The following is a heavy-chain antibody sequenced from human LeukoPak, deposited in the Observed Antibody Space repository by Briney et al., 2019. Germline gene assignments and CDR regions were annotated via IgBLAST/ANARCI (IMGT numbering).Heavy chain of an antibody. CDR1: GFTFSSYA. CDR3: AKSGLGLRYFDWLFGY. CDR2: ISGSGGST. V-gene: IGHV3-23*01. Sequence: GGSLSLSCAASGFTFSSYAMSWVRQAPGKGLEWVSAISGSGGSTYYADSVKGRFTISRDNSKNTLYLQMNSLRAEDTAVYYCAKSGLGLRYFDWLFGYWGQGTLVTVSS. J-gene: IGHJ4*02. D-gene: IGHD3-9*01.